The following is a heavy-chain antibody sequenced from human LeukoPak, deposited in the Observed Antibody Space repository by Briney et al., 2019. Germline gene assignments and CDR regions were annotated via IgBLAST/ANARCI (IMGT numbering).Heavy chain of an antibody. CDR1: GFTFSSYA. CDR3: AKEVVVAATPADWFDP. J-gene: IGHJ5*02. D-gene: IGHD2-15*01. Sequence: GGSLRLSCAASGFTFSSYAMSWVRQAPGKGLEWVSAISGSGGTTYYADSVKGRFTISRDNSKNTLYLQMNSLRAEDTAVYYCAKEVVVAATPADWFDPWGQRTLVTVFS. CDR2: ISGSGGTT. V-gene: IGHV3-23*01.